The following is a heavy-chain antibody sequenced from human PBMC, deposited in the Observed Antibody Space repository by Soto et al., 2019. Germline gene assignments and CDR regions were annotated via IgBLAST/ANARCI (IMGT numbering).Heavy chain of an antibody. CDR2: IYYSGST. D-gene: IGHD6-13*01. Sequence: QVQLQESGPGLVKPSETLSLTCTVSGGSISSYYWSWIRQPPGKGLEWIGYIYYSGSTNYNPSLKSRVTISVDTSKNQFSLKLSSVTAADTAVYYCARGDGSQQQLVGVFDPRGQGTLVTVSS. CDR3: ARGDGSQQQLVGVFDP. CDR1: GGSISSYY. V-gene: IGHV4-59*01. J-gene: IGHJ5*02.